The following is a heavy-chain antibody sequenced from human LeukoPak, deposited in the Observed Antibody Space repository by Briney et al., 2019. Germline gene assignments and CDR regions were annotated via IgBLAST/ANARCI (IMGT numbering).Heavy chain of an antibody. Sequence: ASVKVSCKASGYTFTGYYMHWVRQAPGQGLEWMGWINPNSGGTNYAQKFQGRVTMTRDTSISTAYMELSRLRSDDTAVYYCARGGGGGYDCGWFDPWGQGTLVTVSS. J-gene: IGHJ5*02. CDR1: GYTFTGYY. V-gene: IGHV1-2*02. CDR2: INPNSGGT. D-gene: IGHD5-12*01. CDR3: ARGGGGGYDCGWFDP.